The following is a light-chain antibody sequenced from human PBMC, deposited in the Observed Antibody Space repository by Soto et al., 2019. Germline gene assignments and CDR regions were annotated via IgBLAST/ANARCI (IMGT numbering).Light chain of an antibody. Sequence: DIQMTQSPSTLSGSVLDRVTITFRASQTISSWLAWYQQKPGKAPKLLIYKASTLKSGVPSRFSGSGSGTEFTLTISSLQPDDFATYYCQKYNSYPWKFGQGTKVDIK. CDR2: KAS. V-gene: IGKV1-5*03. CDR3: QKYNSYPWK. J-gene: IGKJ1*01. CDR1: QTISSW.